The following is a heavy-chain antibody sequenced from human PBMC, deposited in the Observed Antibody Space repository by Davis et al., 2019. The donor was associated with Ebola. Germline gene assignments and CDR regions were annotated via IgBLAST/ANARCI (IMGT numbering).Heavy chain of an antibody. CDR3: ARVDGYMDV. D-gene: IGHD3-9*01. J-gene: IGHJ6*03. Sequence: PSETLSLTCAVYGGSFSGYYWSWIRQPPGKGLEWIGSIYHSGSTYYNPSLKSRVTISVDTSKNQFSLKLSSVTAADTAVYYCARVDGYMDVWGKGTTVTVSS. CDR2: IYHSGST. CDR1: GGSFSGYY. V-gene: IGHV4-34*01.